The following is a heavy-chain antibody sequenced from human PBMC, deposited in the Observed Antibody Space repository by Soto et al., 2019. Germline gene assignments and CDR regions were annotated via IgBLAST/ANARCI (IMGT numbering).Heavy chain of an antibody. CDR2: ISAYNGNT. J-gene: IGHJ5*01. CDR1: GYTFTIYC. CDR3: AREWTGTTSWFDS. V-gene: IGHV1-18*01. Sequence: ASVKVSCKASGYTFTIYCISWVRQAPGQGLEWMGWISAYNGNTNYAQKLQGRVTMTTDTSTSTAYMELRSLRSDDTAVYYCAREWTGTTSWFDSWGQGTLVTVSS. D-gene: IGHD1-7*01.